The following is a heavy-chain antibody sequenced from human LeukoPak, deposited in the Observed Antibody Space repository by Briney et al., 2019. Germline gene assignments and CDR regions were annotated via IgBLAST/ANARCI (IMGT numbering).Heavy chain of an antibody. CDR1: GFTFSDYY. D-gene: IGHD5-12*01. J-gene: IGHJ6*02. CDR2: ISSSGSTI. Sequence: GGSLRLSCAASGFTFSDYYMSWIRQAPGKGLEWVSYISSSGSTIYYADSVKGRFTISRDNAKNSLYLQMNSLRAEDTAVYYCARAPDIVATIKGYYYYGMDVWGQGTTVTVSS. V-gene: IGHV3-11*04. CDR3: ARAPDIVATIKGYYYYGMDV.